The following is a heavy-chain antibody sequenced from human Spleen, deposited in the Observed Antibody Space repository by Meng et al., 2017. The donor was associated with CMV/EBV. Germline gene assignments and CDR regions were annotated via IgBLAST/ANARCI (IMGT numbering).Heavy chain of an antibody. Sequence: ASVKVSCKASGYTFSGYYLHWVRQAPGQGLQSMGWINPKSGVTNSAQKFQGRVIMTRDSSISTAYMELSRLRSDDTAVYYCASESSSDDYWGQGTLVTVSS. CDR3: ASESSSDDY. J-gene: IGHJ4*02. D-gene: IGHD6-6*01. CDR1: GYTFSGYY. V-gene: IGHV1-2*02. CDR2: INPKSGVT.